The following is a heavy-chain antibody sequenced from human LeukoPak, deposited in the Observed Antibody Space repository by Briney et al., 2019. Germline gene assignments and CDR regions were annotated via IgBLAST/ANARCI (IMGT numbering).Heavy chain of an antibody. D-gene: IGHD6-19*01. J-gene: IGHJ5*02. CDR1: GFSLSTSGVG. CDR3: THSGRWLIRNWFDP. V-gene: IGHV2-5*02. Sequence: SGPTLVNSTQTLTLTCTFSGFSLSTSGVGVGWIRQPPGKALEWLALIYWDDDKRYSPSLKSRLTITKDTSKNQVVLTMTNMDPVDTATYYCTHSGRWLIRNWFDPWGQGTLVTVSS. CDR2: IYWDDDK.